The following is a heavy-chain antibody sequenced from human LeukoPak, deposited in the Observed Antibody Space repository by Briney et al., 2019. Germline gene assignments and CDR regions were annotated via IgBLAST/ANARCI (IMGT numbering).Heavy chain of an antibody. J-gene: IGHJ4*02. CDR1: GFSFSSYS. CDR2: INTVSSYI. D-gene: IGHD3-22*01. Sequence: KTGGSLRLSCAASGFSFSSYSFNWVRQAPGKGLEWVSSINTVSSYIDYADSLKGRFTISRDNAKNSVYLEMDSLRAEDSAVYYCARLRRNTDSSGFFYYYDYWGQGTLVTVSS. CDR3: ARLRRNTDSSGFFYYYDY. V-gene: IGHV3-21*06.